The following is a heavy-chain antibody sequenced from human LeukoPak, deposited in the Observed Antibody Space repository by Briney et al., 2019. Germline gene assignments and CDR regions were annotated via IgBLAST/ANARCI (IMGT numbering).Heavy chain of an antibody. CDR2: ISSSSSYI. J-gene: IGHJ4*02. Sequence: PGGSLRLSCAASGFTFSSYSMNWVRQAPGKGLEWVSSISSSSSYIYYADSVKGRFTISRDNAKNSLYLQMNSLRAEDTAVYYCARTITVTTGFDYWGQGTLVTVSS. CDR1: GFTFSSYS. CDR3: ARTITVTTGFDY. V-gene: IGHV3-21*01. D-gene: IGHD4-17*01.